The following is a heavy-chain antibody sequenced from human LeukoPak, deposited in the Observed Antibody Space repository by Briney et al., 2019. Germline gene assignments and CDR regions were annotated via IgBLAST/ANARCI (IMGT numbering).Heavy chain of an antibody. D-gene: IGHD3-22*01. Sequence: GGSLRLSCAASGFTFSSYDMTWVRQAPGRGLEWVSSIRPSGDNTYYGDSVKGRFTISRDNAKNSLYLQMNSLRAEDTAVYYCARDLGYYDSSGDYRGAEYFQHWGQGTLVTVSS. CDR2: IRPSGDNT. V-gene: IGHV3-23*01. J-gene: IGHJ1*01. CDR1: GFTFSSYD. CDR3: ARDLGYYDSSGDYRGAEYFQH.